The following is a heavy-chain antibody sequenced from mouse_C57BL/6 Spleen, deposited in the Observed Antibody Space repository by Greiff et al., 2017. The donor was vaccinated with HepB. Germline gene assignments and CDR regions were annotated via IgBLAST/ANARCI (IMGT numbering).Heavy chain of an antibody. J-gene: IGHJ3*01. CDR2: IYPRSGNT. CDR1: GYTFTSYG. CDR3: ARRGERAFAY. D-gene: IGHD3-3*01. Sequence: QVQLQQSGAELARPGASVKLSCKASGYTFTSYGISWVKQRTGQGLEWIGEIYPRSGNTYYNEKFKGKATLTADKSSSTAYMELRSLTSEDSAVYFCARRGERAFAYWGQGTLVTVAA. V-gene: IGHV1-81*01.